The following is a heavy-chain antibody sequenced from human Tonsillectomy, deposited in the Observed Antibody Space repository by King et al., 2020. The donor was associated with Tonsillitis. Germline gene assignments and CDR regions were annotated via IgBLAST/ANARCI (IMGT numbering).Heavy chain of an antibody. CDR3: ARGNSASYLPLNYYVDN. J-gene: IGHJ4*02. V-gene: IGHV3-30*04. D-gene: IGHD1-26*01. Sequence: VQLVESGGGVVQPGRSLRLSCAASGFTFNTFAMHWVRQAPGKGLEWLAVSSSDGTFQYYTASVEGRFTISRDNSKNTLYLQMNALRPEDAAVYFCARGNSASYLPLNYYVDNWGQGTLVTVSS. CDR1: GFTFNTFA. CDR2: SSSDGTFQ.